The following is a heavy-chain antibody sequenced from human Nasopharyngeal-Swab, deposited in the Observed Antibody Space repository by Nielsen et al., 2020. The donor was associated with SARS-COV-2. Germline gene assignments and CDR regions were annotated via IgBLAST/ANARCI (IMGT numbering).Heavy chain of an antibody. Sequence: GGSLRLSCAASEFSVSSNYMNWVRQAPGKGLEWVSVLYSGGPAYYADSVKGRFTTSRDNSKNMLYLQMNSLRAEDTAVYYCASSYYPGSGTSYGMDVWGHGTTVTVSS. V-gene: IGHV3-66*01. D-gene: IGHD3-10*01. CDR1: EFSVSSNY. CDR3: ASSYYPGSGTSYGMDV. J-gene: IGHJ6*02. CDR2: LYSGGPA.